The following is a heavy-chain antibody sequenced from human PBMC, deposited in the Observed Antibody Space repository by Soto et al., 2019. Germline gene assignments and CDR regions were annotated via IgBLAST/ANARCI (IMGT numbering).Heavy chain of an antibody. Sequence: EVQLVESGGGLVQPGRSLRLSCAASGFTFDDYAMHWVRQAPGKGLEWVSGISWNSGSIGYADSVKGRFTISRDNAKNSLYLQMNSLRAEDTALYYCAKDNYDSSGYYYYYYGIDVWGQGTTVTVSS. CDR1: GFTFDDYA. CDR3: AKDNYDSSGYYYYYYGIDV. V-gene: IGHV3-9*01. J-gene: IGHJ6*02. CDR2: ISWNSGSI. D-gene: IGHD3-22*01.